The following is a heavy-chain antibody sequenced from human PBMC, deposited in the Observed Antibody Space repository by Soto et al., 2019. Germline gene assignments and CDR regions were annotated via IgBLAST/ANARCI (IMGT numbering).Heavy chain of an antibody. CDR2: IDPTDSYT. CDR3: ARQAEDYYERSGNVCYVKDV. J-gene: IGHJ6*01. Sequence: GESLKISCKASGYSFTSYWISWVRQMPVKGLEWMGRIDPTDSYTNYRPSFQGQVTISADKSISTAYLQWSSLKASDTAMYYCARQAEDYYERSGNVCYVKDVWGQGTTDIVSS. V-gene: IGHV5-10-1*04. CDR1: GYSFTSYW. D-gene: IGHD3-22*01.